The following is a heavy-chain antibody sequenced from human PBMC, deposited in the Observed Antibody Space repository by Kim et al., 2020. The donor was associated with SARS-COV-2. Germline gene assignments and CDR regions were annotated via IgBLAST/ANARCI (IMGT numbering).Heavy chain of an antibody. V-gene: IGHV3-48*03. Sequence: ADSVRGRFTISRDSATNSLYLQMDSLRAEDTAVYYCARVLGGSWLHALDFWGQGTLVTVSS. D-gene: IGHD6-19*01. CDR3: ARVLGGSWLHALDF. J-gene: IGHJ4*02.